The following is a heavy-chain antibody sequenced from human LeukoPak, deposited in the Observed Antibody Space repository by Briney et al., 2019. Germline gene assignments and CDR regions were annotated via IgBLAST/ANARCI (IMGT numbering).Heavy chain of an antibody. CDR2: IYYSGNT. D-gene: IGHD3-3*01. CDR3: ARAGDFWSGYPSRNYMDV. CDR1: GGSISSYF. Sequence: SETLSLTCTVSGGSISSYFWIWIRQPPGKGLEWIGYIYYSGNTNSNPSLKSRVTMSVDTSKKQFSLKLSSVTAADTAVYYCARAGDFWSGYPSRNYMDVWGKGTTVTVSS. V-gene: IGHV4-59*12. J-gene: IGHJ6*03.